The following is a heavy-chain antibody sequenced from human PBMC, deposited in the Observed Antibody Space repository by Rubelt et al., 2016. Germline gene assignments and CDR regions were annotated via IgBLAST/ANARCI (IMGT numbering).Heavy chain of an antibody. J-gene: IGHJ4*02. V-gene: IGHV1-69*01. Sequence: QVQLVQSGAEVKKPGSSVKVSCKASGGTFSSYAISWVRQAPGQGLEWMGGIIPVFGTANYAQKFQGRNTMTADESTSTADMELSSLRSEDTAVYYCATTIAIRPYYFDYWGQGTLVTVSS. CDR2: IIPVFGTA. CDR1: GGTFSSYA. D-gene: IGHD6-6*01. CDR3: ATTIAIRPYYFDY.